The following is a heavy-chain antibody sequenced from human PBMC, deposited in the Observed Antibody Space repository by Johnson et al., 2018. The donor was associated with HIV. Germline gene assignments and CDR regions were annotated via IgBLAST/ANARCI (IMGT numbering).Heavy chain of an antibody. J-gene: IGHJ3*02. D-gene: IGHD2-15*01. Sequence: VQLVESGGGVVRPGGSLRLSCATSGFSFDDYGMSWVRQAPGKGLEWVSVINWSGGSTGYADSVKGRFAISRDNAKNSVYLQMNSLRNEDTAVYYCARDGVVVVAGGWGVYDIWGQGTMVSVSS. V-gene: IGHV3-20*04. CDR1: GFSFDDYG. CDR2: INWSGGST. CDR3: ARDGVVVVAGGWGVYDI.